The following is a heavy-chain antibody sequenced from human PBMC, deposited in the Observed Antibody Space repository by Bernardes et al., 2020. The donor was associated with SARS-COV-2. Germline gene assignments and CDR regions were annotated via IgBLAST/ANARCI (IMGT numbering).Heavy chain of an antibody. D-gene: IGHD3-10*01. CDR3: ARDEDTMVRGVIMTYYYYGMDV. Sequence: GGSLRLLCAASGFTFSSYSMNWVRQAPGKGLEWVSYISSSSSTIYYADPVKGRFTISRDNAKNSLYLQMNSLRAEDTAVYYCARDEDTMVRGVIMTYYYYGMDVWGQGTTVTVSS. V-gene: IGHV3-48*01. J-gene: IGHJ6*02. CDR2: ISSSSSTI. CDR1: GFTFSSYS.